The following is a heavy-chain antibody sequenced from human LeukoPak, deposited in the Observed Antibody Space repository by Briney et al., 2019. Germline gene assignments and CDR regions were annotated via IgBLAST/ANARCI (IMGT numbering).Heavy chain of an antibody. V-gene: IGHV1-69*13. CDR2: IIPIFGTT. J-gene: IGHJ3*02. Sequence: SVKVSCKASGYTFTSYAISWVRQAPGQGLEWMGGIIPIFGTTNYAQKFQGRVTITADESMGTAYMQLSSLRSEDTAVYYCARTTTVTTRFDIWGQGTMVTVSS. CDR1: GYTFTSYA. D-gene: IGHD4-17*01. CDR3: ARTTTVTTRFDI.